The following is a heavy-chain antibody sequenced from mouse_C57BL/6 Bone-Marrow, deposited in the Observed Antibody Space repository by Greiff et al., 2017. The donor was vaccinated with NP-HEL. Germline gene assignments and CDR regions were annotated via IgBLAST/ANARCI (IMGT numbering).Heavy chain of an antibody. CDR1: GFNIKNTY. D-gene: IGHD2-5*01. V-gene: IGHV14-3*01. Sequence: VQLQQSVAELVRPGASAKWSGTASGFNIKNTYRHGVKQRPKQGLEGIGRIDPAKGNTKYAPKFQGKATITADTSSNTAYLQLSSLTSEDTAIYYCASTTIVTRYYAMDYWGQGTSVTVSS. CDR3: ASTTIVTRYYAMDY. CDR2: IDPAKGNT. J-gene: IGHJ4*01.